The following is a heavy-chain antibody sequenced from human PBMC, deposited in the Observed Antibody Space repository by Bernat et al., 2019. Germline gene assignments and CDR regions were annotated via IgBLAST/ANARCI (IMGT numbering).Heavy chain of an antibody. D-gene: IGHD4-17*01. Sequence: EVQLVESGGGLVQPGGSLRLSCAASGFTFSSYEMNWVRQAPGKGLEWVSYISSSGSTIYYADSVKGRFAISRDNAKNSLYLQMNSLRAEDTAVYYCVQSRDYGHDAFDIWGQGTMVTVSS. CDR2: ISSSGSTI. CDR3: VQSRDYGHDAFDI. J-gene: IGHJ3*02. V-gene: IGHV3-48*03. CDR1: GFTFSSYE.